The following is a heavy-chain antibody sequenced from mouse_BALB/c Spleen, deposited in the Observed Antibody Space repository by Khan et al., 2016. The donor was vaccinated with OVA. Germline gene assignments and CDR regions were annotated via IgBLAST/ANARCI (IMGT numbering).Heavy chain of an antibody. D-gene: IGHD4-1*01. CDR1: GFTFSSYS. CDR3: EDHLTGWFVY. V-gene: IGHV5-6*01. CDR2: ISSGGDYT. Sequence: EVQLVESGGDLVKPGGSLKLSCAASGFTFSSYSMSWVRQTPDKRLEWVASISSGGDYTYYPDSVKGRFTISRDNAKNTLYLQMSDLKSEDTAMYYGEDHLTGWFVYWGQGIRVTVSA. J-gene: IGHJ3*01.